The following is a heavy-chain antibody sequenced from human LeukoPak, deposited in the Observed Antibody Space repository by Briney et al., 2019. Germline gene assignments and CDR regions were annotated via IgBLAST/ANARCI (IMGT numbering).Heavy chain of an antibody. Sequence: GGSLRLSCAASGFTFSSYSMNWVRQAPGKGLEWVSSISSSSSYIYYADSVKGRFTISRDNAKNSLYLQMNSLRAEDTAVYYCAREWVYCTNGVCSTGDGMDVWGQGTTVTVSS. CDR3: AREWVYCTNGVCSTGDGMDV. V-gene: IGHV3-21*01. J-gene: IGHJ6*02. CDR1: GFTFSSYS. D-gene: IGHD2-8*01. CDR2: ISSSSSYI.